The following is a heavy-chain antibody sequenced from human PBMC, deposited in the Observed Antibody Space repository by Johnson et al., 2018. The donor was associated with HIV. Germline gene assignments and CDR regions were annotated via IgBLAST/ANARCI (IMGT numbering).Heavy chain of an antibody. D-gene: IGHD3-16*01. Sequence: EVQLVESGGGLVKPGGSLRLSCAASGFTFSDFYMSYIRQATGKGLEWVSGIGTSGDTYYPGSVKGRFTFSRDNSKNTLYLQMNSLRAEDTAVYYCVGGSPDDAFDIWGQGTMVTVSS. CDR2: IGTSGDT. CDR1: GFTFSDFY. J-gene: IGHJ3*02. V-gene: IGHV3-13*01. CDR3: VGGSPDDAFDI.